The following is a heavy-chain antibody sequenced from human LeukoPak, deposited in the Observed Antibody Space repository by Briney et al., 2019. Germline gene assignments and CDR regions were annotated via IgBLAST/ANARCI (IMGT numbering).Heavy chain of an antibody. D-gene: IGHD3-22*01. Sequence: GASVKVSCKASGYSFTNYAMNWVRQAPGQGLEWMGIINPSGGSTSYAQKFQGRVTMTRDMSTSTVYMELSSLRSEDTAVYYCAREGYYDSSGSHRAFDIWGQGTMVTVSS. CDR1: GYSFTNYA. CDR3: AREGYYDSSGSHRAFDI. J-gene: IGHJ3*02. V-gene: IGHV1-46*01. CDR2: INPSGGST.